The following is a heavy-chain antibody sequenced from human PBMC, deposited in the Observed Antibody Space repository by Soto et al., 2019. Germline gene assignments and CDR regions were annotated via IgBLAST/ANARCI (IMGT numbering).Heavy chain of an antibody. V-gene: IGHV1-8*01. CDR3: ARGDNFYYGMDV. J-gene: IGHJ6*02. CDR1: GYTFTSYD. Sequence: QVQLVQSGAEVKKPGASVKVSCKASGYTFTSYDINWVRQATGQGLEWMGWMNPNIGNTGYAQKFQGRVTMTRNTSITTAYMELSSLRSEDTAVYSCARGDNFYYGMDVWGQGTTVTVSS. CDR2: MNPNIGNT. D-gene: IGHD3-9*01.